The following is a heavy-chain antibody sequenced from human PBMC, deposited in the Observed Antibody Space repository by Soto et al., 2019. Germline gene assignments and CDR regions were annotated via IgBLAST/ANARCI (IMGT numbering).Heavy chain of an antibody. CDR3: AKDVDTAMGNFDY. D-gene: IGHD5-18*01. Sequence: EVQLVEPGGGLVQPGGSLRLSCVVSGFTFSSYRMNWVRQAPGKGLEWVSFISSRSTTIYYADSVKGRFTISRDNAKNSLYLQMNSLRDEDTAVYYCAKDVDTAMGNFDYWGQGTLVTVSS. CDR2: ISSRSTTI. V-gene: IGHV3-48*02. J-gene: IGHJ4*02. CDR1: GFTFSSYR.